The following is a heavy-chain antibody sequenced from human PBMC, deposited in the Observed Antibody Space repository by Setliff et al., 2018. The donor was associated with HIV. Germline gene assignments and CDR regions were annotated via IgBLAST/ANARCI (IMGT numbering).Heavy chain of an antibody. CDR1: GGSISSHY. Sequence: SETLSLTCTVSGGSISSHYWGWIRQPPGRGLEWIGNIYYTGTTYYNSSLKSRVRISVDTSTNQFSLNVTSVTAADTAVYYCARGNYYNMWADPFDYWGQGTLVTVSS. CDR2: IYYTGTT. CDR3: ARGNYYNMWADPFDY. V-gene: IGHV4-59*11. D-gene: IGHD3-10*01. J-gene: IGHJ4*02.